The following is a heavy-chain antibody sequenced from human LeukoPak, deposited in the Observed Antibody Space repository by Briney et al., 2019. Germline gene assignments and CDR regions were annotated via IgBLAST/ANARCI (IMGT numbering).Heavy chain of an antibody. V-gene: IGHV3-7*01. CDR3: ARDRGYSTFDY. CDR2: IKEDGSEI. D-gene: IGHD4-23*01. J-gene: IGHJ4*02. CDR1: AFTFSNYW. Sequence: PGGSLGLSCAASAFTFSNYWMSWVRQAPGKELEWVANIKEDGSEINYVDSVKGRFTISRDNAKNSLYLQMNSLRVDDTAVYYCARDRGYSTFDYWGQGTLVTVSS.